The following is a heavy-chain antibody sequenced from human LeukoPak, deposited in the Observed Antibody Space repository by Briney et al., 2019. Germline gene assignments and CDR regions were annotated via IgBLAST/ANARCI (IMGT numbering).Heavy chain of an antibody. D-gene: IGHD5-12*01. Sequence: SETLSLTCTVSGGSISSSSYYWGWIRQPPGKGLEWIGEINYSGSTNYNPSLKSRVTISVDTSKNQFSLKLSSVTAADTAVYYCARLPGDGVATGIHYYYYMDVWGKGTTVTVSS. CDR3: ARLPGDGVATGIHYYYYMDV. J-gene: IGHJ6*03. V-gene: IGHV4-39*07. CDR2: INYSGST. CDR1: GGSISSSSYY.